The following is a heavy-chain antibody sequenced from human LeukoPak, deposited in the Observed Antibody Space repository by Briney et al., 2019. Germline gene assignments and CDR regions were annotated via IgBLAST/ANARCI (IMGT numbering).Heavy chain of an antibody. V-gene: IGHV3-48*03. J-gene: IGHJ4*02. CDR1: GFTFSSYE. Sequence: GGSLRLSCAASGFTFSSYEMNWVRQAPGKGLEWVSYISSSGSTIYYADSVKGRFTISRDNAKNSLYLQMTSLRAEDTAVYYCASFDQVVPAAFDYWGQGTLVTVSS. CDR3: ASFDQVVPAAFDY. D-gene: IGHD2-2*01. CDR2: ISSSGSTI.